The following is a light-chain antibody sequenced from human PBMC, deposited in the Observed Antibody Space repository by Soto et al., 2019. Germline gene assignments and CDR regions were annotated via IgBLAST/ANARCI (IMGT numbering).Light chain of an antibody. CDR1: QSISSW. V-gene: IGKV1-5*01. CDR2: DAS. Sequence: DIQMTQSPSTLSATAGDRVTITCRASQSISSWLAWYQHTPGKAPKLLIYDASSLESGVPSRFSGSGSGTEFILNISSLQPDDFATYYCQQYDSYSWTFDQGTKVDIK. CDR3: QQYDSYSWT. J-gene: IGKJ1*01.